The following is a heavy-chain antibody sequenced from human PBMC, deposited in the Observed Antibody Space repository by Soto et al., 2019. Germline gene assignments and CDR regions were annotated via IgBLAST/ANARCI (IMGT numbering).Heavy chain of an antibody. CDR2: IYYSGST. V-gene: IGHV4-31*03. CDR1: GGSVSSGGYY. D-gene: IGHD3-3*02. CDR3: ASSSMPPNWFDS. J-gene: IGHJ5*01. Sequence: QVQLQESGPGLVKPSQTLSLTCTVSGGSVSSGGYYWSWIRQHPGKGLEWIGFIYYSGSTYYNPSLKSRITISVDTSKNQFSLKLSSVTAADTAVYYCASSSMPPNWFDSWGQGTLVTVSS.